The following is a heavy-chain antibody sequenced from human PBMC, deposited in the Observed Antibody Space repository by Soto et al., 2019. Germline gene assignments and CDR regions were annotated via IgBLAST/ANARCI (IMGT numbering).Heavy chain of an antibody. V-gene: IGHV1-3*05. CDR1: GYTFTSYA. CDR3: ASWIVVVTALVY. CDR2: INAGNGNT. D-gene: IGHD2-21*02. J-gene: IGHJ4*02. Sequence: QVQLVQSGAEEKKPGPSVKVSCKASGYTFTSYAMHWVRQAPGQRLEWMGWINAGNGNTKYSQKFQSRVTITRDATASTVDLELSSLRPEDTAVSYWASWIVVVTALVYWGPGTLVTVSS.